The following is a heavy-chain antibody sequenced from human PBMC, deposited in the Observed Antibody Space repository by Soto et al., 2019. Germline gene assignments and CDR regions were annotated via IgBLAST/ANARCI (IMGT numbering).Heavy chain of an antibody. J-gene: IGHJ4*02. Sequence: VLLMQSGAEVKKTGASVKVSCKASGYTLNTYGISWVRQAPGQGLEWMGWISAYNRNTNYAQKFQGRVTMTTDTSTSTAYMELRSLRSDDTAVYYCARVDLGDFDFWGQGTLVTVSS. CDR2: ISAYNRNT. CDR1: GYTLNTYG. D-gene: IGHD3-16*01. CDR3: ARVDLGDFDF. V-gene: IGHV1-18*01.